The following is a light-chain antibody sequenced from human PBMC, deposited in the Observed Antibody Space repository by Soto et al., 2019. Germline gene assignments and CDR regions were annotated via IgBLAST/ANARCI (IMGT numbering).Light chain of an antibody. Sequence: QSALTQPASVSGSPGQSITISCTRTSSDIGAYDYVSWFQQYSGKAPTLIIYEVRIRPSGVSSRFSGSKSGNTASLTISGLQDEDEDDYYSGSYASATLIFGGGTKLTVL. CDR1: SSDIGAYDY. J-gene: IGLJ2*01. CDR3: GSYASATLI. CDR2: EVR. V-gene: IGLV2-14*03.